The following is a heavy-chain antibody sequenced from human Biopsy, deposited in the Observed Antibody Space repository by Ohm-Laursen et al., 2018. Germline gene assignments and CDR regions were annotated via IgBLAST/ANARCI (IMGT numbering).Heavy chain of an antibody. Sequence: SLRLSCTASGFTFSSYGMHWVRQAPGKGLEWVAAIWYDGSNKNYADSVKGRFTISRDNSKSTLYLQMNSLRGEDTAVYYCAKCMTGGSNYYFHHCGQGTLVTVSS. CDR1: GFTFSSYG. CDR2: IWYDGSNK. CDR3: AKCMTGGSNYYFHH. J-gene: IGHJ4*02. D-gene: IGHD2-8*01. V-gene: IGHV3-33*06.